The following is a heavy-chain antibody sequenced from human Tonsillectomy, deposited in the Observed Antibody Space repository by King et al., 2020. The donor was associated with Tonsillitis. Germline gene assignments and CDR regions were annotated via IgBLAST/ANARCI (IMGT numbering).Heavy chain of an antibody. V-gene: IGHV3-30-3*01. D-gene: IGHD4-17*01. CDR1: GFTFSSYA. J-gene: IGHJ6*02. Sequence: QLVQSGGGVVQPGRSLRLSCAASGFTFSSYAMHWVRQAPGKGLVWGTSISFDGSNEYYADSVQGRFTISRGNSKNTLFLRMNSLRAEDTGVYYCARRDGALDHYCYGMDVWGQGTTVTVSS. CDR2: ISFDGSNE. CDR3: ARRDGALDHYCYGMDV.